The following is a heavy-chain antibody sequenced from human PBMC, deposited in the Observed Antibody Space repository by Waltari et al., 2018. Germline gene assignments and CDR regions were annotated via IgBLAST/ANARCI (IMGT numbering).Heavy chain of an antibody. CDR2: INRSGTT. D-gene: IGHD6-6*01. CDR3: ARRLSSSSSGFDY. J-gene: IGHJ4*02. CDR1: GYSIRNGNY. Sequence: QVQLQESGPGVVKPSETLSLTCAVSGYSIRNGNYWGWIRQPPGKGLEWIGSINRSGTTYYNPSLKSRVTISVDTSKNQFSLKLSSETAADTAVYYCARRLSSSSSGFDYWGQGTLVPVSS. V-gene: IGHV4-38-2*01.